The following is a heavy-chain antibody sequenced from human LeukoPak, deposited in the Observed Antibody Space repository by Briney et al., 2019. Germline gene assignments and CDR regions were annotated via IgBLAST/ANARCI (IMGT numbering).Heavy chain of an antibody. J-gene: IGHJ6*03. Sequence: PGGSLRLSCAASGFTFSSYAMHWVRQAPGKGLEWVAVISYDGSNKYYADSVKGRFTISRDNSKNTLYLQMNSLRAEDTAVYYCARVGTQAGGYRLGYMDVWGKGTTVTVSS. V-gene: IGHV3-30-3*01. CDR2: ISYDGSNK. CDR1: GFTFSSYA. D-gene: IGHD3-22*01. CDR3: ARVGTQAGGYRLGYMDV.